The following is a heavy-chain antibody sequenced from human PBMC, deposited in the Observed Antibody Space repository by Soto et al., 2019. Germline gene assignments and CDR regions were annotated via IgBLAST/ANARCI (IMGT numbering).Heavy chain of an antibody. Sequence: QVQLQESGPGLLKPSETLSLTCTVSGGSISGHYWSWIRQPAGKGLEWIGRIYTSGSTNYNPSLKSRVTLSLDTSMNQFSLTLTSVTAADTAVYYCARAGGYEVQGSIWFDPWGQGTLVTVSS. V-gene: IGHV4-4*07. CDR2: IYTSGST. CDR3: ARAGGYEVQGSIWFDP. CDR1: GGSISGHY. J-gene: IGHJ5*02. D-gene: IGHD5-12*01.